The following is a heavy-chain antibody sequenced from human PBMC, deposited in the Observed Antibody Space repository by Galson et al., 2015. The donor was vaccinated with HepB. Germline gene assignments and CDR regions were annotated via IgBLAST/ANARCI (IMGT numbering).Heavy chain of an antibody. CDR1: GYTFTNYS. CDR2: ISGYNGDT. J-gene: IGHJ3*02. Sequence: SVKVSCKASGYTFTNYSISWVRQAPGQGLEWMGWISGYNGDTNSAQRFQGRVTMTTETSANTAYMELRSLRSDDTAMYYCARDQIYTAAGIKRDAFDIWGQGTMVTVSS. CDR3: ARDQIYTAAGIKRDAFDI. V-gene: IGHV1-18*01. D-gene: IGHD6-13*01.